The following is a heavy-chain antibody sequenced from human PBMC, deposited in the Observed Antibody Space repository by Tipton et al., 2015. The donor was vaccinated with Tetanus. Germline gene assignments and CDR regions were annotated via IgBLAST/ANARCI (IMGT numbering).Heavy chain of an antibody. CDR3: AGVTAQRTELYFDH. CDR2: VYYTGST. J-gene: IGHJ4*02. Sequence: TLSLTCTVSGGSVRSGDYQWNWIRQPPGKGLEWIGYVYYTGSTNHNPSLKSRVTISMDRSKNQISLQLTSVTAADTAVYFCAGVTAQRTELYFDHWVQGTLVTVSS. V-gene: IGHV4-61*08. D-gene: IGHD6-13*01. CDR1: GGSVRSGDYQ.